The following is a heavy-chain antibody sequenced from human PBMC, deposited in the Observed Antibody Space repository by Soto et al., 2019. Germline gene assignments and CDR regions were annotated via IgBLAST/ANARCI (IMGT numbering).Heavy chain of an antibody. CDR2: ISSSSSTI. Sequence: PGGSLRLSCAASGFTLSSYSMNWARQAPGKGLEWVSYISSSSSTIYYADSVKGRFTISRDNAKNSLYLQMNSLRDEDTAVYYCVRGAAFKIHYWGQGTLVTVSS. CDR3: VRGAAFKIHY. D-gene: IGHD2-15*01. CDR1: GFTLSSYS. J-gene: IGHJ4*02. V-gene: IGHV3-48*02.